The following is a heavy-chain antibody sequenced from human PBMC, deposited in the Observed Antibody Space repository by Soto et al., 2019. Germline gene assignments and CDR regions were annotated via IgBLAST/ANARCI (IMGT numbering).Heavy chain of an antibody. CDR1: GFTFSSYG. CDR2: ISYDGSNK. V-gene: IGHV3-30*03. J-gene: IGHJ4*02. CDR3: ARSPYSVSYLAYFDY. Sequence: QVKLVESGGGVVQPGRSLRLSCAASGFTFSSYGMHWVRQAPGKGLEWVAVISYDGSNKYYADSVKGRFTISRDNSKNTLYLQINSLRAEDTAVYYCARSPYSVSYLAYFDYWGQGTLVTVSS. D-gene: IGHD1-26*01.